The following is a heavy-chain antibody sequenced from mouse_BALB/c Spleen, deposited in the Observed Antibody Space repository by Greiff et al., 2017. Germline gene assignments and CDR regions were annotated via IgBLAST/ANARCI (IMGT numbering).Heavy chain of an antibody. D-gene: IGHD4-1*01. V-gene: IGHV1S81*02. Sequence: VQLQQPGAELVKPGASVKLSCKASGYTFTSYWMHWVKQRPGQGLEWIGEINPSNGRTNYNEKFKSKATLTVDKSSSTAYMQLSSLTSEDSAVYYCARGKTEGFAYWGQGTLVTVSA. CDR3: ARGKTEGFAY. CDR2: INPSNGRT. CDR1: GYTFTSYW. J-gene: IGHJ3*01.